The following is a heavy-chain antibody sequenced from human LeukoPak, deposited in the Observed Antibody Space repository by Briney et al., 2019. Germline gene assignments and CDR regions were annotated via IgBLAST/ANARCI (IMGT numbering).Heavy chain of an antibody. V-gene: IGHV1-2*02. J-gene: IGHJ6*03. Sequence: ASVKVSCKASGYTFTGYYMHWVRQAPGQGLEWMGWINPNSGGTNYAQKFQGRVTMTRDTSTSTAYMELRSLRSDDTAVYYCARVGGWFGRNYYYYYYYMDVWGKGTTVTVSS. CDR3: ARVGGWFGRNYYYYYYYMDV. CDR1: GYTFTGYY. D-gene: IGHD3-10*01. CDR2: INPNSGGT.